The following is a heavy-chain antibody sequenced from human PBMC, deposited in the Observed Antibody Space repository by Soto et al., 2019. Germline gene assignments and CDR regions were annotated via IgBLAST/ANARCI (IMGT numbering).Heavy chain of an antibody. CDR2: IDPSDSYT. Sequence: GESLKISCKGSGYSFAGYWITWVRQKPGKGLEWMGRIDPSDSYTNYSPSFQGHVTISADKSISTAYLQWSSLKASDTAMCYCARRLYTAAAGYYYGMDVWGQGTTVTVSS. CDR3: ARRLYTAAAGYYYGMDV. J-gene: IGHJ6*02. CDR1: GYSFAGYW. D-gene: IGHD6-13*01. V-gene: IGHV5-10-1*01.